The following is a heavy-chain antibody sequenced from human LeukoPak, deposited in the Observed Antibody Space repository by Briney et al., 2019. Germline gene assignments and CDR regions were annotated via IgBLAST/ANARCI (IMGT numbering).Heavy chain of an antibody. Sequence: SETLSLTCTVSGGSFSSSSYYWGWICQPPGKGLEWIGSIYYSGTTYYNPSLKSRVTISVDTSKNQFSLKLSSVTAADTAVYYCAREFATSGPGPDWGQGTLVTVSS. CDR1: GGSFSSSSYY. D-gene: IGHD3-10*01. J-gene: IGHJ4*02. CDR2: IYYSGTT. CDR3: AREFATSGPGPD. V-gene: IGHV4-39*07.